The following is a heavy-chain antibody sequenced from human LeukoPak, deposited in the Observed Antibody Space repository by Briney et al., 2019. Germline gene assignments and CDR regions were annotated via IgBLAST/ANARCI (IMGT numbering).Heavy chain of an antibody. D-gene: IGHD2-2*01. CDR3: AKGHCSSTSGHYLTYYYGMDV. Sequence: PGGSLRLSCAASGFTFSSYAMSWVRQAPGKGLEWVSAISGSGGSTYYADSVKGRFTISRDNSKNTLYLQMNSLRAEDTAVYYCAKGHCSSTSGHYLTYYYGMDVWGQGTTVTVSS. CDR1: GFTFSSYA. J-gene: IGHJ6*02. CDR2: ISGSGGST. V-gene: IGHV3-23*01.